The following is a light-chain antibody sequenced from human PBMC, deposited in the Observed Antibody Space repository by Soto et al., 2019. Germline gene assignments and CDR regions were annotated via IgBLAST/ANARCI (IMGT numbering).Light chain of an antibody. V-gene: IGKV3-20*01. Sequence: ETVLTQSPATLSLSPGERATLSCRASQSVSSYLAWYQQKPGQAPRLLIYATSSRATGIPDRFSGSGSGTDFSLTISRLEPEDFAVYYCQQYGSSPITFGQGTRLEIK. CDR3: QQYGSSPIT. CDR1: QSVSSY. CDR2: ATS. J-gene: IGKJ5*01.